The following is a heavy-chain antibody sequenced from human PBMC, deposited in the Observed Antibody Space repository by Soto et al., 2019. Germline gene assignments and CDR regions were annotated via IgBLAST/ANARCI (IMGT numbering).Heavy chain of an antibody. CDR1: GFSLSTSGVG. D-gene: IGHD3-3*01. Sequence: QITLKESGPTLVKPTQTLTLTCTFSGFSLSTSGVGVCWIRQPPGKALEWLALIYWNDDKPYSPSLKSRLTITTDTSKSLVVLKITSTDPVDKATYYCAHSDHPQWVFGVVIGGGVFDYWVQGTLVTVSS. CDR2: IYWNDDK. CDR3: AHSDHPQWVFGVVIGGGVFDY. V-gene: IGHV2-5*01. J-gene: IGHJ4*02.